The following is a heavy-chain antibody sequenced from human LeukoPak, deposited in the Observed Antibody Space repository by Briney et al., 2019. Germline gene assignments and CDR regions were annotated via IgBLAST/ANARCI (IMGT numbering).Heavy chain of an antibody. V-gene: IGHV4-39*01. Sequence: SETLSLTCTVSGGSISSTRYYWGWIRQPPGKGLEWIGSIYYSGSTYYNPSLKSRVTMSVDTSKNQFSLKLSSVTAADTAVYYCARRRVRGVSYYYYYMDVWGKGTTVTISS. CDR2: IYYSGST. J-gene: IGHJ6*03. D-gene: IGHD3-10*01. CDR1: GGSISSTRYY. CDR3: ARRRVRGVSYYYYYMDV.